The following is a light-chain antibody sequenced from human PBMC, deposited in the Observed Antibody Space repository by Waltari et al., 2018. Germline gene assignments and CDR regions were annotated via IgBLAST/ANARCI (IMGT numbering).Light chain of an antibody. CDR3: SSYTSRSTFVI. Sequence: QSALTQPASVSGSPGQSITISCPGPSRDVRCYNHVSWYQPNPGKAPKHMIYDVTERPSGVSNRFSGSKSGNTASLTISGLQAEDEGDYHCSSYTSRSTFVIFGGGTKLTVL. CDR1: SRDVRCYNH. J-gene: IGLJ2*01. V-gene: IGLV2-14*03. CDR2: DVT.